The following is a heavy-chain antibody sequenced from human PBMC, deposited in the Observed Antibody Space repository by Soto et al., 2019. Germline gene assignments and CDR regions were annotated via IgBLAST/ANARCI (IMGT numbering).Heavy chain of an antibody. V-gene: IGHV1-18*01. Sequence: QVQLVQSGAEVKKPGASVKVSCKASGYTFTSYGISWVRQAAGQWLVWMGWISAYNGDTNYAQKLQGRVTMTTDTSTSTAYMELRSLRSVDTAVYYCARDYSSSWSNYFDYWGQGTLVTVSS. CDR3: ARDYSSSWSNYFDY. CDR1: GYTFTSYG. J-gene: IGHJ4*02. D-gene: IGHD6-13*01. CDR2: ISAYNGDT.